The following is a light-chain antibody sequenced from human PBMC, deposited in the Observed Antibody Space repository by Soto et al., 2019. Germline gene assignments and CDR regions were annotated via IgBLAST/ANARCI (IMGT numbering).Light chain of an antibody. J-gene: IGLJ1*01. CDR1: SSNIGAGFD. CDR3: QSYDSRLSGYV. CDR2: AND. V-gene: IGLV1-40*01. Sequence: QSVLTQPPSVSGAPGQRLTISWAGTSSNIGAGFDVHWYQQLPGTAPKLLIYANDDRPSGVPDRFSGSTSGTSASLAITGLQAEDAADYYCQSYDSRLSGYVFGTGTKLTVL.